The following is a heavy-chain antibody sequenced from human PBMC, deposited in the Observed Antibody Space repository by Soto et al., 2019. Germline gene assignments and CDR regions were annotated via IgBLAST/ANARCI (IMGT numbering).Heavy chain of an antibody. CDR1: GFTFSSYA. CDR2: IRGSDGTT. CDR3: AKGQTFESRFDY. Sequence: EVQLLESGGALVQPGGSLRLSCAASGFTFSSYAMSWVRQAPRKGLEWVSTIRGSDGTTYYADSVKGRFTISRDNPKNTLYLQMNSLRGEDAAVYYCAKGQTFESRFDYWGQGTLVTVSS. V-gene: IGHV3-23*01. J-gene: IGHJ4*02.